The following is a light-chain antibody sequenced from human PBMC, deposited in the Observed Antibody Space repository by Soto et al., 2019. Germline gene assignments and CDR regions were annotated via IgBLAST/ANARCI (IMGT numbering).Light chain of an antibody. CDR1: QSVSSSY. CDR2: GAS. Sequence: EIVLTQSPGTLSLSPGERATLSCRASQSVSSSYLAWYQQKPGQAPRLLIYGASSRATGIPDRFSGSGSGTDFXLXXSXXXPEXXXXXXXQXXGXSPRTFGPGTKVDIK. CDR3: QXXGXSPRT. J-gene: IGKJ3*01. V-gene: IGKV3-20*01.